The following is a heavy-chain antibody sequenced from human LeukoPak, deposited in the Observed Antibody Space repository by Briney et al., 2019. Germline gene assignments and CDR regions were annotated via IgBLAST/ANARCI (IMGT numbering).Heavy chain of an antibody. V-gene: IGHV4-61*08. CDR1: GGSISSGGYY. CDR2: IYYSGST. J-gene: IGHJ5*02. D-gene: IGHD3-10*01. CDR3: AREWFSPYYYGSGTLSWFDP. Sequence: PSETLSLTCTVSGGSISSGGYYWSWIRQPPGKGLEWIGYIYYSGSTNYNPSLKSRVTISVDTSKNQFSLKLSSVTAADTAVYYCAREWFSPYYYGSGTLSWFDPWGQGTLVTVSS.